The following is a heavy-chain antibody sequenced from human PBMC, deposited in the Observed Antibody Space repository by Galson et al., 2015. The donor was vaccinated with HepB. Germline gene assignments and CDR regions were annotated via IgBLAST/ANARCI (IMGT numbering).Heavy chain of an antibody. CDR3: ARVHPEYTSGWYRQALYYFDS. J-gene: IGHJ4*02. CDR2: ISPDGNLK. CDR1: GFTFSDWG. Sequence: SLRLSCAATGFTFSDWGVHWVRQAPGKGLEWMAVISPDGNLKFYADSVKGRFTISRDNSKNTLFLQKTGLTADDTAIYYCARVHPEYTSGWYRQALYYFDSWGQGTLVAVSS. V-gene: IGHV3-30*03. D-gene: IGHD6-19*01.